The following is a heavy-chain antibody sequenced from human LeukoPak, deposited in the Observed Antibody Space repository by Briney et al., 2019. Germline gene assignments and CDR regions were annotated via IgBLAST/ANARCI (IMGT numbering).Heavy chain of an antibody. CDR2: INPTGGST. D-gene: IGHD5-24*01. CDR1: GYTFTNYY. CDR3: ARDGEVATISGEIHYYYYGMDV. Sequence: ASVKVSCKASGYTFTNYYIHWVRQAPGQGLEWMGVINPTGGSTSYAQKFQGRVTMTRDTSTNTVYMELSSPRSEETAVYYCARDGEVATISGEIHYYYYGMDVWGQGTTVTVSS. J-gene: IGHJ6*02. V-gene: IGHV1-46*01.